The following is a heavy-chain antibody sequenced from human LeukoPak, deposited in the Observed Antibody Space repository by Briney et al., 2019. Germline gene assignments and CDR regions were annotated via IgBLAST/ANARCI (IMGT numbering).Heavy chain of an antibody. Sequence: SETLSLTCAVSGGSISSSNWWSWVRQPLGKGLEWIGEIYHSGSTNYNPSLKSRVTISVDKSKNQFSLKLSSVTAADTAVYYCARADNWNYVNWFDPWGQGTLVTVSS. J-gene: IGHJ5*02. D-gene: IGHD1-7*01. CDR3: ARADNWNYVNWFDP. CDR1: GGSISSSNW. V-gene: IGHV4-4*02. CDR2: IYHSGST.